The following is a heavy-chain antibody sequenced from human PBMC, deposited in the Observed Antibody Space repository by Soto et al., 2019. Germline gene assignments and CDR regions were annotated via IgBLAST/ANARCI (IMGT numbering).Heavy chain of an antibody. J-gene: IGHJ6*02. CDR1: GGTFSSYA. Sequence: QVQLVQSGAEVKKPGSSVKVSCKASGGTFSSYAISWVRQAPGQGLEWMGGIITNFGTANYAQKFQGRVPMTVDESPSTADMELVSRRSEDTVQYYCASSIPSRNDVWGQWTTVTVSS. D-gene: IGHD1-1*01. CDR2: IITNFGTA. CDR3: ASSIPSRNDV. V-gene: IGHV1-69*12.